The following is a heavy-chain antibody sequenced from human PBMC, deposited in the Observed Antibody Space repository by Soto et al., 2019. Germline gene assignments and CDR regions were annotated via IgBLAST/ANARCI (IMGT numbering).Heavy chain of an antibody. J-gene: IGHJ3*02. Sequence: SETLSLTCTVSGGSIRSYYWSWIRQPPGKGLEWIGYIYYSGSTNYNPSLKSRVTISVDTSKNQFSLKLSSVTAADTAVYYCARVGVITLFMGAFDIWGQGTMVT. CDR3: ARVGVITLFMGAFDI. CDR2: IYYSGST. CDR1: GGSIRSYY. D-gene: IGHD3-22*01. V-gene: IGHV4-59*01.